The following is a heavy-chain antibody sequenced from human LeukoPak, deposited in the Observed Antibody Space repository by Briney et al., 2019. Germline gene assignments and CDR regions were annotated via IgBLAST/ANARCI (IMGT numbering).Heavy chain of an antibody. J-gene: IGHJ3*02. Sequence: GESLRLSCAASGFTFSSYAMHWVRQAPGKGLEYVSAISSNGGSTYYANSVKGRFTISRDNSKNTLYLQMGSLRAEDMAVYYCARAEVVWFGELYAFDIWGQGTMVTVSS. D-gene: IGHD3-10*01. CDR2: ISSNGGST. V-gene: IGHV3-64*01. CDR1: GFTFSSYA. CDR3: ARAEVVWFGELYAFDI.